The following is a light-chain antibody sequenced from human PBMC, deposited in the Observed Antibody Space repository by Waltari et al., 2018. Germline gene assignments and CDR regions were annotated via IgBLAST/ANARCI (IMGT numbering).Light chain of an antibody. CDR1: QSVDTN. Sequence: DIVMTQSPATLSVSPGETATLSCRASQSVDTNVAWYQQKPGQAPRLLIYSASTRATGIPARFSGSGSGTEFTLSISSLQSEDFAVYYCQQYNNWLTWTFGQGTKVEIK. CDR2: SAS. J-gene: IGKJ1*01. V-gene: IGKV3-15*01. CDR3: QQYNNWLTWT.